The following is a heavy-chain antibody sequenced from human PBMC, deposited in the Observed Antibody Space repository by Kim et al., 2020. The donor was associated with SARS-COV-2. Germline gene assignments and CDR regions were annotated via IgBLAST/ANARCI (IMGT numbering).Heavy chain of an antibody. V-gene: IGHV4-34*01. J-gene: IGHJ2*01. D-gene: IGHD3-9*01. CDR3: ARPPPDYDILTGYYRQGCYFDL. CDR2: INHSGST. CDR1: GGSFSGYY. Sequence: SETLSLTCAVYGGSFSGYYWSWIRQPPGKGLEWIGEINHSGSTNYNPSLKSRVTISVDTSKNQFSLKLSSVTAADTAVYYCARPPPDYDILTGYYRQGCYFDLWGRGTLVTVSS.